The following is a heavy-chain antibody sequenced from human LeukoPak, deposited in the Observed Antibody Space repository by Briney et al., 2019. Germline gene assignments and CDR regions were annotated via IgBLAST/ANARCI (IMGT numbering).Heavy chain of an antibody. J-gene: IGHJ4*02. V-gene: IGHV4-39*07. D-gene: IGHD6-13*01. Sequence: PSETLSLTCTVSGGSISSSSYYWGWIRQPPGKGLEWIGEINHSGSTNYNPSLKSRVTISVDTSKNQFSLKLSSVTAADTAVYYCARGPSYSSSWYSEVDYWGQGTLVTVSS. CDR3: ARGPSYSSSWYSEVDY. CDR1: GGSISSSSYY. CDR2: INHSGST.